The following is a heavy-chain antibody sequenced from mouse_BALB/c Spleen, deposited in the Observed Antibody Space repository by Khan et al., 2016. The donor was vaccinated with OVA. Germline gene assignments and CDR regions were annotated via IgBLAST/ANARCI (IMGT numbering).Heavy chain of an antibody. CDR3: ARNPFAY. V-gene: IGHV1-52*01. CDR1: GYTFTSYW. J-gene: IGHJ3*01. CDR2: IDPYDSDT. Sequence: QVQLQQSGTELVRPGTSVKLSCKASGYTFTSYWMNWIKQRPEQGLEWIGRIDPYDSDTHYNQKFKDKATLTVDKSSTTAYMQLPSLTSVDSAVYYCARNPFAYWGQGTLVTVSA.